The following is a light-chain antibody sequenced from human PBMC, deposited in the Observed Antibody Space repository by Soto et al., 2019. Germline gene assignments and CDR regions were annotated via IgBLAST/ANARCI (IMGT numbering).Light chain of an antibody. V-gene: IGKV3-20*01. CDR2: ATS. CDR1: QSVSSNY. CDR3: QQYGNSPRYS. J-gene: IGKJ2*03. Sequence: EIVLTQSPGTLSLSLGERATLSCRASQSVSSNYLAWYQQKPGQAPRLLIYATSSRATGIPDRFSGSGSGTDFTLTISRLEPEDFAVYYCQQYGNSPRYSFGQGTKLDIK.